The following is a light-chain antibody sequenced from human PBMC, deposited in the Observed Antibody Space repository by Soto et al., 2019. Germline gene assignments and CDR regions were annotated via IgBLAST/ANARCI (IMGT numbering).Light chain of an antibody. CDR3: TSYARSFNLL. Sequence: QSSLTQPPAPAGSPGQSVTISCTGTSSDVGGYDSVSWYQQHPGKAPKLLIYEVSKRPSGVPDRFSGSKSGNTASPTVSGLQAEDEADYYCTSYARSFNLLFGGGNKVTVL. CDR1: SSDVGGYDS. J-gene: IGLJ3*02. V-gene: IGLV2-8*01. CDR2: EVS.